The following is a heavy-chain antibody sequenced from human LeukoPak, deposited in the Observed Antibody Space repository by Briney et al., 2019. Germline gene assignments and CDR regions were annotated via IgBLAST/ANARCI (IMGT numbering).Heavy chain of an antibody. CDR2: IYYSGST. CDR3: ARGPYYVWGSYRSTRADAFDI. J-gene: IGHJ3*02. V-gene: IGHV4-39*01. CDR1: GGSISSSSYY. D-gene: IGHD3-16*02. Sequence: ASETLSLTCTVSGGSISSSSYYWGWIRQPPGKGLEWIGSIYYSGSTYYNPSLKSRVTISVDTSKNQFSLKLSPATAADTAVYYCARGPYYVWGSYRSTRADAFDIWGQGTMVTVSS.